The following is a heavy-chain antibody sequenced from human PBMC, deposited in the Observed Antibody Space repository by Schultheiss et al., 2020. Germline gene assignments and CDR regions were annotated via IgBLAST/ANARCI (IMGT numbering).Heavy chain of an antibody. CDR1: GYTFIDYY. Sequence: SVKVSCKASGYTFIDYYMHWVRQAPGQGLEWMGGIIPIFATANYAQKFQGRVTITRDTSASTAYMELSSLRSEDTAVYYCARKGGLRVAWGFDPWGQGTLVTVSS. J-gene: IGHJ5*02. D-gene: IGHD3/OR15-3a*01. CDR2: IIPIFATA. V-gene: IGHV1-69*05. CDR3: ARKGGLRVAWGFDP.